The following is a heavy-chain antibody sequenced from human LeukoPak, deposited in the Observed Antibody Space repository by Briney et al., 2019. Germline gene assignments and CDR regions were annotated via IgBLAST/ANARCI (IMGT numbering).Heavy chain of an antibody. CDR1: GYTVTELS. J-gene: IGHJ6*02. V-gene: IGHV1-24*01. Sequence: ASVKVSCKVSGYTVTELSMHWVRQAPGRGLEWMGGFDFEDGETIYAQKFQGRVAMTEDTSTDTAYMELSSLRSEDTAVYYCASPRGGYLVYYGMDAWGQGTTVTVSS. D-gene: IGHD6-13*01. CDR3: ASPRGGYLVYYGMDA. CDR2: FDFEDGET.